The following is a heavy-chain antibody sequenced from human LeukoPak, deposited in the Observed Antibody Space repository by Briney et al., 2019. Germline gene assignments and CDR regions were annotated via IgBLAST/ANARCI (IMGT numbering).Heavy chain of an antibody. J-gene: IGHJ6*02. D-gene: IGHD5-18*01. CDR1: GFTFSDYY. Sequence: GGSLRLSCAASGFTFSDYYMSWIRQAPGKGLEWVSYISSSGSTIYYADSVKGRFTISRDNAKNSLYLQMNSLRAEDTAVYYCARDSTPDSLPYYYHGMDVWGQGTTVTVSS. V-gene: IGHV3-11*01. CDR2: ISSSGSTI. CDR3: ARDSTPDSLPYYYHGMDV.